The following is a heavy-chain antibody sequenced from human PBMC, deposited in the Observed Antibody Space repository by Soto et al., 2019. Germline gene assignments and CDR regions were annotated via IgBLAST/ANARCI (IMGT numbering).Heavy chain of an antibody. CDR1: GGSISSYY. D-gene: IGHD6-6*01. CDR2: IYYSGST. V-gene: IGHV4-59*01. Sequence: ETLSLTCTVSGGSISSYYWSWIRQPPGKGLEWIGYIYYSGSTNYNPSLKSRVTISVDTSKNQFSLKLSSVTAADTAVYYCARPNSSSAAFDIWGQGTMVTVSS. CDR3: ARPNSSSAAFDI. J-gene: IGHJ3*02.